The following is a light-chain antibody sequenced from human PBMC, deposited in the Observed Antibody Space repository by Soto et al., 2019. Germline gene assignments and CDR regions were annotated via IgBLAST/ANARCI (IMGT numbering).Light chain of an antibody. CDR2: DDS. CDR3: HVWDRSSDHWV. CDR1: NIGSKS. J-gene: IGLJ3*02. V-gene: IGLV3-21*02. Sequence: SYELTQPPSVSVAPGQTARITCRGNNIGSKSVHWNQQKPGQAPVLVVYDDSDRPSGIPERSSGSTAGNTATLTISRVEPGDEADDYCHVWDRSSDHWVFGGGTQRTVL.